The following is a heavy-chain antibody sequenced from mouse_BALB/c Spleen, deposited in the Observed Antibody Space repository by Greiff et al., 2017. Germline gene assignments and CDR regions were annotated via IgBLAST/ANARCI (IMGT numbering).Heavy chain of an antibody. CDR3: TRKVYYGSSYWYFDV. CDR1: GYTFTSYW. D-gene: IGHD1-1*01. CDR2: IYPGNSDT. V-gene: IGHV1-5*01. Sequence: VQLQQSGTVLARPGASVKMSCKASGYTFTSYWMHWVKQRPGQGLEWIGAIYPGNSDTSYNQKFKGKAKLTAVTSTSTAYMELSSLTNEDSAVYYCTRKVYYGSSYWYFDVWGAGTTVTVSS. J-gene: IGHJ1*01.